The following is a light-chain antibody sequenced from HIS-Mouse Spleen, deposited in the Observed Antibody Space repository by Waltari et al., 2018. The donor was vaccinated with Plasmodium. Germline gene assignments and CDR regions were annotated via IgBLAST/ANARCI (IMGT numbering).Light chain of an antibody. J-gene: IGKJ4*01. CDR1: QSVSIY. Sequence: EIVLTQSPATLSLSPGERATLSCRASQSVSIYLAWYQRKHGQAPRLLIYDASNRATGIPARFSGSGSGTDFTLTISSLEPEDFAVYYCQQRSNWLTFGGGTKVEIK. V-gene: IGKV3-11*01. CDR2: DAS. CDR3: QQRSNWLT.